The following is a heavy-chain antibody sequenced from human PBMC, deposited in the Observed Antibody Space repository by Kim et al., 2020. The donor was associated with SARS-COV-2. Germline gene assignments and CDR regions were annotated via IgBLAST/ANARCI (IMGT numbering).Heavy chain of an antibody. CDR3: AKGPTPDNDSDYFDS. D-gene: IGHD2-15*01. Sequence: GGSLRLSCAASGFTFSSYDVSWVRQAPGKGLEWVSAISGSGGSTYYADSVKGRFTISRDNSKNTLYLQMNSLRAEDTAIYYCAKGPTPDNDSDYFDSWGQGTLVTVSS. V-gene: IGHV3-23*01. CDR2: ISGSGGST. J-gene: IGHJ4*02. CDR1: GFTFSSYD.